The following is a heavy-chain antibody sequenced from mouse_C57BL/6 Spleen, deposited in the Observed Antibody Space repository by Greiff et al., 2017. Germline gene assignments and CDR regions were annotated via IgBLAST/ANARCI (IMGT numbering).Heavy chain of an antibody. CDR2: IYPGDGDT. CDR1: GYAFSSSW. D-gene: IGHD2-12*01. CDR3: ARDYSNDGFAY. Sequence: VQLQQSGPELVKPGASVKISCKASGYAFSSSWMNWVKQRPGKGLEWIGRIYPGDGDTNYNGKFKGKATLTADKSSSTAYMQLSSLTSEDSAVYFCARDYSNDGFAYWGQGTLVTVSA. J-gene: IGHJ3*01. V-gene: IGHV1-82*01.